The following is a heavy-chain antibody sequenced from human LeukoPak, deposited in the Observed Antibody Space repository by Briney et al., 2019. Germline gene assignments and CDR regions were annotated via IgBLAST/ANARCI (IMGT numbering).Heavy chain of an antibody. CDR1: GLTFRTTW. V-gene: IGHV3-74*01. J-gene: IGHJ4*02. Sequence: GGSLRLSCATSGLTFRTTWMHWVRQAPGKGLMWVSRMNGEGTTIDYADSAKGRFTVSRDYAKNTLFLQMNNLRTEDTALYFCATARNFRFEYWGQGSLVIVSA. D-gene: IGHD1-7*01. CDR2: MNGEGTTI. CDR3: ATARNFRFEY.